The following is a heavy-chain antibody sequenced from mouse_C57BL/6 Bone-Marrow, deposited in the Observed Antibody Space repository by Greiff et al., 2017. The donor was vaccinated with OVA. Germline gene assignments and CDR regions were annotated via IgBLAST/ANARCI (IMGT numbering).Heavy chain of an antibody. CDR1: GYTFTTYP. Sequence: QVQLQQSGAELVKPGASVKMSCKASGYTFTTYPIEWMKQNHGKSLEWIGNFHPYNDDTKYNEKFKGKSTLTVDKSSSTAYMQLSSLTSEDSAVYYCARGGYYGSSYWYFDVWGTGTTVTVSS. J-gene: IGHJ1*03. CDR3: ARGGYYGSSYWYFDV. D-gene: IGHD1-1*01. CDR2: FHPYNDDT. V-gene: IGHV1-47*01.